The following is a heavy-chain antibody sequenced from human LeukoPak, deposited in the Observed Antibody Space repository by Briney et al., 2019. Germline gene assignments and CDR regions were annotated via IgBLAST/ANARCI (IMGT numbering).Heavy chain of an antibody. CDR1: GGTFSSYA. V-gene: IGHV1-69*04. Sequence: SVKVSCKASGGTFSSYAISWVRQAPGQGLEWMGRIIPVLGIANYAQKFQGRVTITADKSTSTAYMELSSLRSEDTAVYYCARGLVTIFGVVLPAFDPWGQGTLVTVSS. CDR3: ARGLVTIFGVVLPAFDP. CDR2: IIPVLGIA. D-gene: IGHD3-3*01. J-gene: IGHJ5*02.